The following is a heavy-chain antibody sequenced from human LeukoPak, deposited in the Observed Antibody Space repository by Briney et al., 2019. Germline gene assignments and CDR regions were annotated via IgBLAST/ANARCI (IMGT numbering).Heavy chain of an antibody. CDR3: ARELREHGVFDI. CDR1: GFTFSNYG. J-gene: IGHJ3*02. CDR2: ISSFSGTI. V-gene: IGHV3-48*01. D-gene: IGHD1-26*01. Sequence: GRSLRLSCAASGFTFSNYGMHWVRQAPGKGLEWVSYISSFSGTIYYADSVKGRFTISRDNAKNSLYLQMNSLRAEDTAVYYCARELREHGVFDIWGQGTMVTVSS.